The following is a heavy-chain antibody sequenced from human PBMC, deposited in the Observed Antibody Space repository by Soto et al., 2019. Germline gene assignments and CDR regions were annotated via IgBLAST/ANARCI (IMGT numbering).Heavy chain of an antibody. J-gene: IGHJ4*02. D-gene: IGHD3-10*01. CDR3: GRHIRTIFHGSGSFYFDS. CDR2: IYYSGST. Sequence: SETLSLTCTVSGGSLSSSAYYWGWIRQPPGKGLEWIGNIYYSGSTYYSPSLKSRVTISVDTSKNQFSLNLNSVTAADTAVYYCGRHIRTIFHGSGSFYFDSWGQGILVTVSS. CDR1: GGSLSSSAYY. V-gene: IGHV4-39*01.